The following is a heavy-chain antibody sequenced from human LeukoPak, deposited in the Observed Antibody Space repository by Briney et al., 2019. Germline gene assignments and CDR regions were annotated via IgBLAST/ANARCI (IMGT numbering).Heavy chain of an antibody. J-gene: IGHJ5*02. CDR2: ISGSGGST. CDR1: GFTFSSYA. D-gene: IGHD2-2*01. CDR3: AKEGVGYCSSTSCYDNWFDP. V-gene: IGHV3-23*01. Sequence: GGSLRLSCAASGFTFSSYAMSWVRQAPGKGLEWVSAISGSGGSTYYADSVKGRFTISRDNSKNTLYLQMNSLRAEDTAVYYCAKEGVGYCSSTSCYDNWFDPWGQGTLVTVSS.